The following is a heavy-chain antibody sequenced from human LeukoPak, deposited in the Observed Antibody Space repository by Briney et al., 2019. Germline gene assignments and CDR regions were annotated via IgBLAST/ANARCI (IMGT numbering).Heavy chain of an antibody. V-gene: IGHV1-46*01. Sequence: ASVKVSCKASGYTFTSYYMHWVRQAPGQGLEWMGIINPSGGSTSYAQKFQGRVTMTRDTSTSTVYMELSSLRSEDTAVYYCARTRPQYCSGGSCYDSYNWFDPWGQGTLVTVSS. CDR1: GYTFTSYY. D-gene: IGHD2-15*01. CDR2: INPSGGST. CDR3: ARTRPQYCSGGSCYDSYNWFDP. J-gene: IGHJ5*02.